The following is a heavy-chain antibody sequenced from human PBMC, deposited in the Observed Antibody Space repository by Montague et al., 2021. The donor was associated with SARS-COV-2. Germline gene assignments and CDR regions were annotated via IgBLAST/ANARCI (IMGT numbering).Heavy chain of an antibody. Sequence: SETLSLTCSVSGGSINNYYWGWVRQSPGKGLEWIGYIYYSGSVTTSYNPSLKSRVSISVGTSENQCSLKLTSVTAADTAVYYCARRGGGEVFARFMYWYFDVWSRGSLVTVSS. J-gene: IGHJ2*01. V-gene: IGHV4-59*13. D-gene: IGHD2-21*01. CDR3: ARRGGGEVFARFMYWYFDV. CDR2: IYYSGSVTT. CDR1: GGSINNYY.